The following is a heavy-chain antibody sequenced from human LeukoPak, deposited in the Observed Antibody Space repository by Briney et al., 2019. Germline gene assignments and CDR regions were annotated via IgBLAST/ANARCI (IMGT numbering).Heavy chain of an antibody. V-gene: IGHV1-46*01. Sequence: GASVKVSCKASGYTFTSYGISWVRQAPGQGLEWMGIINPSGGSTTYAQNFQGRVTMTKDTSTNTVYMELSSLRSEDTAIYYCARDQEDGSIWYRDYYQYYGLDVWGKGTTVTVSS. CDR1: GYTFTSYG. D-gene: IGHD6-13*01. CDR3: ARDQEDGSIWYRDYYQYYGLDV. CDR2: INPSGGST. J-gene: IGHJ6*04.